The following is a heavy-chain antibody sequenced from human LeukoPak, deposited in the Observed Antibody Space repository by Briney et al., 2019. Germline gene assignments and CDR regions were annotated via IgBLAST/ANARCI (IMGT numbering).Heavy chain of an antibody. V-gene: IGHV1-2*04. CDR2: INPNSGGT. D-gene: IGHD6-19*01. CDR3: ARARAVAGTGFDY. CDR1: GYTFTGYH. Sequence: ASVKVSCKASGYTFTGYHMHWVRQAPGQGLEWMGWINPNSGGTNYAQKFQGWVTMTRDTSISTAYMELSRLRSDDTAVYYCARARAVAGTGFDYWGQGTLVTVSS. J-gene: IGHJ4*02.